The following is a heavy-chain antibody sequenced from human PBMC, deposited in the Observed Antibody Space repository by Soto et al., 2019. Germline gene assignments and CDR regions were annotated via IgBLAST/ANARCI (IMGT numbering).Heavy chain of an antibody. V-gene: IGHV3-23*01. CDR1: GFTFGNYA. CDR3: ARAGGVPPTSYFPFGLAV. J-gene: IGHJ6*02. D-gene: IGHD3-9*01. Sequence: PGGSLRLSCAASGFTFGNYAMTWVRQAPGKGLEWVSGISVSGGSTYYADSVKGRFTISRDSSKNTLYLQMNSLRAEDTAVYYCARAGGVPPTSYFPFGLAVWGQGTTVPVSS. CDR2: ISVSGGST.